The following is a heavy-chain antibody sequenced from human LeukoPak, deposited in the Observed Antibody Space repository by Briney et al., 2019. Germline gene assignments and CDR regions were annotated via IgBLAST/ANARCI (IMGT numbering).Heavy chain of an antibody. CDR2: ISPDGNLE. CDR3: AKINNKEDS. J-gene: IGHJ5*01. D-gene: IGHD1/OR15-1a*01. V-gene: IGHV3-30*18. CDR1: GFTFTTFG. Sequence: GGSLRLSCAASGFTFTTFGIHWVRQAPGKGLEWVAAISPDGNLEYYTDSVQGRFTVSRDNSKNMIYLQMNSLRGEDSALYYCAKINNKEDSWAHEPLVTVSS.